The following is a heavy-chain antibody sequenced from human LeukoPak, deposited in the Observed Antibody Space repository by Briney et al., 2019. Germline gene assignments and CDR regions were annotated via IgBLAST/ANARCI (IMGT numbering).Heavy chain of an antibody. CDR2: IWFEGSNE. V-gene: IGHV3-33*01. D-gene: IGHD5-18*01. Sequence: GGSLRLSCAASGFTFSSYGMHWVRQAPGKGVEGVSLIWFEGSNEYYADSVKGRFTISRDNSKNTLYLQMTTLSAEDTAVYYCARDRGYNYGHAFDIWGQGTMVTVSS. CDR3: ARDRGYNYGHAFDI. CDR1: GFTFSSYG. J-gene: IGHJ3*02.